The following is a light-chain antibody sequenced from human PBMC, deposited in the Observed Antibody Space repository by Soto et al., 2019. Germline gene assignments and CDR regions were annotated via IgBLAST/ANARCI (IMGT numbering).Light chain of an antibody. CDR3: QSYDNSLSAYV. J-gene: IGLJ1*01. CDR2: GST. CDR1: SSDIGAGSE. Sequence: QSVLTQPPSLSGAPGQRVTISCTGSSSDIGAGSEVHWYQQLPGTAPKLLIFGSTNRPSGVPDRFSGPKSATSASLAITGLQAEDGADYYCQSYDNSLSAYVFGTGTKVTVL. V-gene: IGLV1-40*01.